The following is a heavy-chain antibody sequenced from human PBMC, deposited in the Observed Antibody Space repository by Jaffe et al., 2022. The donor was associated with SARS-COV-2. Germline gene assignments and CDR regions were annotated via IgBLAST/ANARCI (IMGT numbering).Heavy chain of an antibody. CDR3: ASGHFDSSGYYHLDN. J-gene: IGHJ4*02. D-gene: IGHD3-22*01. CDR2: IYNSGST. CDR1: GGSISSASYQ. V-gene: IGHV4-61*02. Sequence: QVQLQESGPGLVKPSQTLSLTCTVSGGSISSASYQWHWIRQPAGKGLEWIGRIYNSGSTNYNPSLKSRITISGDTSRNQFSLKLSSVTAADTAVYYCASGHFDSSGYYHLDNWGQGTLVTVSS.